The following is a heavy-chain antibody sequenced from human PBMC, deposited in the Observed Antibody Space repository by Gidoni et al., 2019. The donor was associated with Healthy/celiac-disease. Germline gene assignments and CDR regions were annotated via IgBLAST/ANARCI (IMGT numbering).Heavy chain of an antibody. CDR1: GGSISSGGYY. V-gene: IGHV4-31*03. CDR3: ARLDLRETYYFDY. CDR2: IYYSGST. Sequence: QVQLQESGPGLVKPSQTLSLTRTVSGGSISSGGYYWSWLRQHPGKGLAWIGYIYYSGSTYYNPSLKSRVTISVDTSKNQFSLKLSSVTAADTAVYYCARLDLRETYYFDYWGQGTLVTVSS. J-gene: IGHJ4*02.